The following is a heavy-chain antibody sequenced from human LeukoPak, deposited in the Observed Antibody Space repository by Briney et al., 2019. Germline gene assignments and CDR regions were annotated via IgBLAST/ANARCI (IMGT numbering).Heavy chain of an antibody. J-gene: IGHJ4*02. CDR3: ARGGFHYDSSGYYPFDY. D-gene: IGHD3-22*01. CDR2: VYYSGST. V-gene: IGHV4-39*07. Sequence: SETLSLTCTVSGGSISSNSYYWGWIRQPPGRGLEWIGDVYYSGSTHYNPSLKSRVTISVDTSKNQFSLKLSSVTAEDTAVYYCARGGFHYDSSGYYPFDYWGQGTLVTVSS. CDR1: GGSISSNSYY.